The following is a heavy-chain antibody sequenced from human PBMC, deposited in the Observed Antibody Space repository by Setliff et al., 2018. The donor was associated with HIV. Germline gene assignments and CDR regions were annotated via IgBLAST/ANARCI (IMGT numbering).Heavy chain of an antibody. CDR2: IYYSGST. J-gene: IGHJ4*02. Sequence: PSETLSLTCTVSGGSISSGNYYWSWIRQPPGKGLEWIGSIYYSGSTYYNPPLKSRVTISVDTSKNQFSLKLSSVTAADTAVYYCARVGLGSSWYWPRPSYFDYWGQGTLVTVSS. CDR1: GGSISSGNYY. D-gene: IGHD6-13*01. V-gene: IGHV4-39*07. CDR3: ARVGLGSSWYWPRPSYFDY.